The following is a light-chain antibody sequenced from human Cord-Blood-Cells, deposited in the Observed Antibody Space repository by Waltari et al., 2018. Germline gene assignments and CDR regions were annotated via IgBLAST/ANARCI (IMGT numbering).Light chain of an antibody. Sequence: VIWLTQSPSLLSASTGNRLTISCLMSQGISSYLAWYQQKPGKAPELLIYAASTLQSGVPSRFSGSGSGTDFTLTISCLQSEDFATYYCQQYYSFPYTFGQGTKLEIK. CDR3: QQYYSFPYT. CDR1: QGISSY. J-gene: IGKJ2*01. V-gene: IGKV1D-8*01. CDR2: AAS.